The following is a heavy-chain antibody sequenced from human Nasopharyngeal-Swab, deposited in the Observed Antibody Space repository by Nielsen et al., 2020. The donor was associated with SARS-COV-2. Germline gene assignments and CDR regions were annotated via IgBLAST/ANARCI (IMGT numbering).Heavy chain of an antibody. D-gene: IGHD6-19*01. CDR1: GGSISSGGYY. CDR3: ARAGYSSGWYEFLDY. CDR2: IYYSGST. J-gene: IGHJ4*02. V-gene: IGHV4-31*03. Sequence: SETLSLTCTVSGGSISSGGYYWSWIRQHPGKGLEWIGYIYYSGSTYYNPSLKSRVTISVDTSKNQFSLKLSSVTAADTAVYYCARAGYSSGWYEFLDYWGQGTLVTVSS.